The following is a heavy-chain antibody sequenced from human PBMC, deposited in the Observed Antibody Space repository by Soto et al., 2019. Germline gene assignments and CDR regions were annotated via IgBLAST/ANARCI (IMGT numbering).Heavy chain of an antibody. CDR3: ARTGWAVAGHYYYYYMDV. V-gene: IGHV3-21*01. CDR1: GFTFSSYS. CDR2: ISSSSSYI. D-gene: IGHD6-19*01. Sequence: GGSLRLSCAASGFTFSSYSMNWVRQAPGKGLEWVSSISSSSSYIYYADSVKGRFTISRDNAKNSLYLQMNSLRAEDTAVYYCARTGWAVAGHYYYYYMDVWGKGTTVTVSS. J-gene: IGHJ6*03.